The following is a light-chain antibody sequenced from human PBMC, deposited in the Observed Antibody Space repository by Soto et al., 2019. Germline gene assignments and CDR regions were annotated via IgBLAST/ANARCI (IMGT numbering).Light chain of an antibody. J-gene: IGLJ1*01. V-gene: IGLV1-40*01. CDR2: GNI. CDR3: HSYDSSFMKV. Sequence: QSVLTQPPSVSGAPGQRVTISCTGSGSNIGAGFDVHWYQQFPGTAPKLLIYGNINRPSGVPDRFSGSKSGTSASLAITGLLAEDEADYYCHSYDSSFMKVFGTGTKLTVL. CDR1: GSNIGAGFD.